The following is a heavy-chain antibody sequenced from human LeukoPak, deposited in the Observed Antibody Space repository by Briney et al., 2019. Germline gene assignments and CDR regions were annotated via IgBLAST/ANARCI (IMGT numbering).Heavy chain of an antibody. J-gene: IGHJ4*02. CDR2: IRYDGSNK. Sequence: TGGSLRLSCAASGFTFSSYGMHWVRQAPGKGLEWVAFIRYDGSNKYYADSVKGRFTISRDNSKNTLYLQMNSLRAEDTAVYYCAKGGRDSSGWYGGYYFDYWGQGTLVTVSS. D-gene: IGHD6-19*01. CDR3: AKGGRDSSGWYGGYYFDY. V-gene: IGHV3-30*02. CDR1: GFTFSSYG.